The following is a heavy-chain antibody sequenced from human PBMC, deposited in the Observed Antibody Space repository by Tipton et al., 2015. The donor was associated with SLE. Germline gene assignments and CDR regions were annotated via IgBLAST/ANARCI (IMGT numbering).Heavy chain of an antibody. CDR1: GFTFSSYA. V-gene: IGHV3-23*01. D-gene: IGHD3-16*01. Sequence: SLRLSCAASGFTFSSYAMSWVRQAPGKGLEWVSAISGSGGSTYYADSVKGRFTISRDNSKNSLYLQRNSLRDEDTAVYYCAREDLHSDGLLSPNYLGTFDIWGQGTVGTVSS. CDR2: ISGSGGST. J-gene: IGHJ3*02. CDR3: AREDLHSDGLLSPNYLGTFDI.